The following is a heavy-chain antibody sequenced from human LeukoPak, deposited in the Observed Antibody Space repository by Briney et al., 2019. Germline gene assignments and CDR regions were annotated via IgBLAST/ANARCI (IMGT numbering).Heavy chain of an antibody. J-gene: IGHJ3*02. D-gene: IGHD3-22*01. CDR3: AHSGYYDSSGYYGAFDI. CDR2: IYWDDDK. Sequence: SGPTLVNPTQTLTLTCTFSGFSLSTSGVGVGWIRQPPGKALEWLALIYWDDDKRYSPSLKSRLTITKDTSKNQVVLTMTNMDPVDTATYYCAHSGYYDSSGYYGAFDIWGQGTMVTVSS. CDR1: GFSLSTSGVG. V-gene: IGHV2-5*02.